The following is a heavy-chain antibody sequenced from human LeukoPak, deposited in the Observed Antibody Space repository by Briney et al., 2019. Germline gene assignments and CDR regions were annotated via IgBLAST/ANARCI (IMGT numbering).Heavy chain of an antibody. J-gene: IGHJ5*01. CDR3: ARLVGASWFDS. CDR1: GDSVSTNSAT. V-gene: IGHV6-1*01. CDR2: TYYRSKWSN. D-gene: IGHD1-26*01. Sequence: SLTLSLTCAISGDSVSTNSATWTWLRQSPSRGLEWLGRTYYRSKWSNDYAVSMKSRITINPDTSKNQFSLQLNSVTPEDTAVYYCARLVGASWFDSWGQGTLVTVSS.